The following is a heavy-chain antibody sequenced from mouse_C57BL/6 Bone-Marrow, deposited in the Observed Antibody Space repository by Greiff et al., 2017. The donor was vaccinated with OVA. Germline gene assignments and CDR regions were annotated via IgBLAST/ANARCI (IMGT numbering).Heavy chain of an antibody. CDR1: GFTFSSYA. D-gene: IGHD3-1*01. CDR3: ARDQGLPLDY. Sequence: EVQLVESGGGLVKPGGSLKLSCAASGFTFSSYAMSWVRQTPEKRLEWVATISDGGSYTYYPDNVKGRFTISRDNAKNNLYLQMSHLKSEDTAMYYCARDQGLPLDYWGQGTTLTVSS. J-gene: IGHJ2*01. V-gene: IGHV5-4*01. CDR2: ISDGGSYT.